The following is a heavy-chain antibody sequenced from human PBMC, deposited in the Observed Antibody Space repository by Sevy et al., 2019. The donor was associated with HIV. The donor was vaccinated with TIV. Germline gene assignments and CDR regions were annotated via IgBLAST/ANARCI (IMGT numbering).Heavy chain of an antibody. CDR1: GYTLTELS. V-gene: IGHV1-24*01. Sequence: ASVKVSCKVSGYTLTELSMHWVRQAPGKGLEWMGGFDPEDGETIYARKFQGRVTMTEDTSTDTAYMELSSLRSEDTAVYYCATGGGRTSCYDYWGQGTLVTVSS. CDR2: FDPEDGET. CDR3: ATGGGRTSCYDY. D-gene: IGHD2-2*01. J-gene: IGHJ4*02.